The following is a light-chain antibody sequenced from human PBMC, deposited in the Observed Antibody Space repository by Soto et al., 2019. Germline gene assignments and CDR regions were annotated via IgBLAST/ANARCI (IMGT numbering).Light chain of an antibody. V-gene: IGLV1-47*01. J-gene: IGLJ2*01. CDR2: KNN. CDR1: SSNVENNY. Sequence: QSVLTQPPSASGTPGQRVTISCSGTSSNVENNYVYWYQQLPGTAPKLLIYKNNHRTYGVHERFSISKSGTSSSLVISGLRSEDQADYSCGTRDDSLSGHVLFGPGTKL. CDR3: GTRDDSLSGHVL.